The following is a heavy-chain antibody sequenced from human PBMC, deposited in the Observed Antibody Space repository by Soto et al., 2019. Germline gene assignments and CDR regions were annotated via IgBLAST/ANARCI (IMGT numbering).Heavy chain of an antibody. CDR1: GVTFSSYA. V-gene: IGHV3-23*01. CDR3: ANQMSTSTRIAY. D-gene: IGHD2-2*01. J-gene: IGHJ4*02. Sequence: ESGGGLVQPGGSLRLSCAASGVTFSSYAMSWVRQAPGKGLEWVSLISGSGGSTYYADSVKGRFTISRDNSKNTLCLQMNSLRAEDTAVYYCANQMSTSTRIAYWGQGTLVTVSS. CDR2: ISGSGGST.